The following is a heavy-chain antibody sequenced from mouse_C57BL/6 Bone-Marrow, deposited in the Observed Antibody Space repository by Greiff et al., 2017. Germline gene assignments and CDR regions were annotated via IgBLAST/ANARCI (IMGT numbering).Heavy chain of an antibody. J-gene: IGHJ2*01. CDR3: ARGSYPFDY. D-gene: IGHD2-12*01. CDR1: GFTFSSYA. CDR2: ISDGGSYT. V-gene: IGHV5-4*03. Sequence: EVMLVESGGGLVKPGGSLKISCAASGFTFSSYAMSWVRQTPEKRLEWVATISDGGSYTYYPDNVKGRFTISRDNAKNNLYLQMSHLKSEDTAMYYCARGSYPFDYWGQGTTLTVST.